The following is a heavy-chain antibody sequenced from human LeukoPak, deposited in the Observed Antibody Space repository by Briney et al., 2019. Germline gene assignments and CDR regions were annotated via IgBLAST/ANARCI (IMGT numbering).Heavy chain of an antibody. V-gene: IGHV1-69*05. Sequence: ASVKVSCKASGGTFSSYAISWVRQAPGQGLEWMGRIIPIFGTANYAQKFQGRVTITTDESTSTAYMELSSLRSEDTAVYYYARAQLERPYGDWFDSWGQGTLVTVSS. CDR2: IIPIFGTA. J-gene: IGHJ5*01. D-gene: IGHD1-1*01. CDR3: ARAQLERPYGDWFDS. CDR1: GGTFSSYA.